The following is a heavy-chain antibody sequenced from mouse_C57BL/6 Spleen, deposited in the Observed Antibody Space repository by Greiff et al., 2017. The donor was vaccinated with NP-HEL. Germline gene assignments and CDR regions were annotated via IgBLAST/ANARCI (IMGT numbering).Heavy chain of an antibody. Sequence: QVQLQQPGAELVKPGASVKMSCKASGYTFTSYWITWVKQRPGQGLEWIGDIYPGSGSTNYNEKFKSKATLTVDTSSSTAYMQLSSLTSEDSAVYYCAYYYGSSSPWYFDVWGTGTTVTVSS. V-gene: IGHV1-55*01. CDR3: AYYYGSSSPWYFDV. J-gene: IGHJ1*03. D-gene: IGHD1-1*01. CDR1: GYTFTSYW. CDR2: IYPGSGST.